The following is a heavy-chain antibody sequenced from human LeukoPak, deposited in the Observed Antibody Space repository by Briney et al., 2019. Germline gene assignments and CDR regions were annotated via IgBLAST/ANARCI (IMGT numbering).Heavy chain of an antibody. J-gene: IGHJ6*02. D-gene: IGHD5-24*01. CDR2: IIPILGIA. CDR1: GGTFISYA. CDR3: ARDLEIAGNYYYYGMDV. V-gene: IGHV1-69*04. Sequence: ASVKVSFKASGGTFISYAISWVRQAPGQGLEWMGRIIPILGIANYAQKFQGRVTITADKSTSTAYMELSSLRSEDTAVYYCARDLEIAGNYYYYGMDVWGQGTTVTVSS.